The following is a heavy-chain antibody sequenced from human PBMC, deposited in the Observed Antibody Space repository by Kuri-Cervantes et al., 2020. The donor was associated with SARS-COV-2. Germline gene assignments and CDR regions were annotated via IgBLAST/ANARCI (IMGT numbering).Heavy chain of an antibody. D-gene: IGHD6-13*01. J-gene: IGHJ4*02. Sequence: ASVKVSCKASGGTFSSYGISWVRQAPGQGLEWMGWISAYNGNTNYAQRVQDRVILTRDTSTSTTYMELRSLRSDDTAVYYCARVLAAALDYWGQGTLVTVSS. CDR3: ARVLAAALDY. CDR2: ISAYNGNT. V-gene: IGHV1-18*01. CDR1: GGTFSSYG.